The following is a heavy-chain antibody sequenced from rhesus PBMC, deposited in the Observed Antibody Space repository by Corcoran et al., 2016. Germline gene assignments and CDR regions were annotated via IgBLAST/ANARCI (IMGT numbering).Heavy chain of an antibody. CDR1: GYSISSGYY. Sequence: QVQLQESGPGLVKPSETLSLTCAVPGYSISSGYYWGWLRQPPGKGLEWIGGSYGSGGSNYLNPSLKSRVTLSVDTSTNQFSLKLSSVTAADTAVYYCARVGSSWSEWDTVGTEWYFDLWGPGTPITISS. V-gene: IGHV4S14*01. CDR3: ARVGSSWSEWDTVGTEWYFDL. D-gene: IGHD5-42*01. J-gene: IGHJ2*01. CDR2: SYGSGGSN.